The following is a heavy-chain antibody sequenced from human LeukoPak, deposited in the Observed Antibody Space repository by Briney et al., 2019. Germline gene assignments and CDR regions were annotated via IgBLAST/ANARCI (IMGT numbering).Heavy chain of an antibody. CDR3: AKVTYYYDSSGYYDY. Sequence: GGSLRLSCAASGFTFSSYSMNWVRQAPGKGLMWVSHINTDGTTTIYADSVRGRFTVSRDNAKNTLYLEMSRLRAEDTAVYYCAKVTYYYDSSGYYDYWGQGTLVTVSS. D-gene: IGHD3-22*01. V-gene: IGHV3-74*01. J-gene: IGHJ4*02. CDR2: INTDGTTT. CDR1: GFTFSSYS.